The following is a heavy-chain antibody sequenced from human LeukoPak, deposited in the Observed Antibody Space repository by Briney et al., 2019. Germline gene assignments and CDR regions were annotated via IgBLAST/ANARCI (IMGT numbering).Heavy chain of an antibody. CDR3: ARDYYGRLDH. D-gene: IGHD3-22*01. V-gene: IGHV3-74*03. CDR1: GLTFSSSW. Sequence: PGGSLSLFCAASGLTFSSSWMHWVRHAPGKGLVWVLLVISDGGNTMYAHSVKDRFTLSRDNVKSTLYLQMNSLRAEDTAVYYCARDYYGRLDHWGQGTLVTVSS. J-gene: IGHJ4*02. CDR2: VISDGGNT.